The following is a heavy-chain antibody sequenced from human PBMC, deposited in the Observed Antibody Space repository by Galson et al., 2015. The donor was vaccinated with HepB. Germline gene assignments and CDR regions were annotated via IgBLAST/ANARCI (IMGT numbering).Heavy chain of an antibody. V-gene: IGHV1-8*01. CDR2: MNPNSGNT. CDR1: GYTFTSYD. Sequence: SVKVSCKASGYTFTSYDINWVRQATGQGLEWMGWMNPNSGNTGYAQKFQGRVTMTRNTSISTAYMELSSLRSEDTAVYYCARLAAAASYYYNYYMDVWGKGTTVTVSS. D-gene: IGHD6-13*01. CDR3: ARLAAAASYYYNYYMDV. J-gene: IGHJ6*03.